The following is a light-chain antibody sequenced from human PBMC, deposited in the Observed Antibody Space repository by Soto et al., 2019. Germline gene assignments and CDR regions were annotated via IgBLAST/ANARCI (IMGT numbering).Light chain of an antibody. CDR2: DVT. CDR1: SSDVGAYNY. J-gene: IGLJ1*01. Sequence: QSALTQPASVSGPPGQSITISCTGTSSDVGAYNYVPWYQHHPGKAPRLVIYDVTNRPSGISDRFSGSKSGNTASLTISGLLAEDEADYYCTSYTSTSTYVFGTGTKVTVL. CDR3: TSYTSTSTYV. V-gene: IGLV2-14*01.